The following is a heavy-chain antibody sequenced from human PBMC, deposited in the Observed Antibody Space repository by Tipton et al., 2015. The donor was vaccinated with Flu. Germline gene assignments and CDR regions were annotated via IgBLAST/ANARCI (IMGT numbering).Heavy chain of an antibody. J-gene: IGHJ4*02. Sequence: SLRLSCAASGFTFISYWMSWVRQAPGKGLEWVANINQDGSVKYYVDSVKGRFTISRDNAKNSLYLQMNSLRVEDTAVYYCARDPKRRDGYNYYWGQGTLVTVSS. V-gene: IGHV3-7*01. CDR2: INQDGSVK. D-gene: IGHD5-24*01. CDR1: GFTFISYW. CDR3: ARDPKRRDGYNYY.